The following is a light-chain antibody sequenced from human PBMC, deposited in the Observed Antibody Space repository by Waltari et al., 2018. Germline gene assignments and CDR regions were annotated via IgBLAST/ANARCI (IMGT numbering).Light chain of an antibody. Sequence: IQVTQSPSSLSASVGDRVTITCRASQTIGTYLNWYQRRPGKAPKLLIYAASSLQVGVPSRFSGSGSETEFTLTISGLQPEEFATYYCQQSYSASHTFGQGTNLEIK. CDR2: AAS. CDR3: QQSYSASHT. J-gene: IGKJ2*01. CDR1: QTIGTY. V-gene: IGKV1-39*01.